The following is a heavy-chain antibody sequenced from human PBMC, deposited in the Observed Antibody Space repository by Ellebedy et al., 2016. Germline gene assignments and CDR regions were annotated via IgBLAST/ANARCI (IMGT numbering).Heavy chain of an antibody. V-gene: IGHV3-30*14. Sequence: GGSLRLSXAASGFTFSSYAMHWVRQAPGKGLEWVAVISYDGSNKYYADSVKGRFTISRDNSKNTLYLQMNSLRAEDTAVYYCARVVVVVVPAALNYGMDDWGQGTTVTVSS. CDR2: ISYDGSNK. D-gene: IGHD2-2*01. J-gene: IGHJ6*02. CDR1: GFTFSSYA. CDR3: ARVVVVVVPAALNYGMDD.